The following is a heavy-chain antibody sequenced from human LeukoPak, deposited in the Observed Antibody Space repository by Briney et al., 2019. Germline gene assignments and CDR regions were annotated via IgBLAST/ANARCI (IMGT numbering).Heavy chain of an antibody. Sequence: PSETLSLTCTVSGASITNFYWSWVRRPPGKGLEWIGYIYPSGTTNYNPSLQSRVTMSLDTSKNQLSLRLSSVTAADTAVYFCASLKVSVVLGATSYYMDVWGKGTTVTVSS. D-gene: IGHD4/OR15-4a*01. V-gene: IGHV4-4*09. J-gene: IGHJ6*03. CDR1: GASITNFY. CDR2: IYPSGTT. CDR3: ASLKVSVVLGATSYYMDV.